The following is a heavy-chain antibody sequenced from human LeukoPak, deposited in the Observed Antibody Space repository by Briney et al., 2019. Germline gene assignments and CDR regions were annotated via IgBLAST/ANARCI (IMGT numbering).Heavy chain of an antibody. V-gene: IGHV3-21*01. CDR2: ISSSSYI. J-gene: IGHJ4*02. CDR1: GFTFSSYS. D-gene: IGHD3-22*01. Sequence: PGGSLRLSCAASGFTFSSYSMNWVRQAPGKGLEWVSSISSSSYIYYADSVKGRFTISRDNAKNSLYLQMNSLRAEDTAVYYCASNYYDSSGSLDYWGQGTLVTVSS. CDR3: ASNYYDSSGSLDY.